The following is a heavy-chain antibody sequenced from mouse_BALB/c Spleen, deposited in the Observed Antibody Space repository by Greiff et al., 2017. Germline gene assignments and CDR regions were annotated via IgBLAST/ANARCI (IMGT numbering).Heavy chain of an antibody. CDR1: GFTFSSYG. CDR2: ISSGGSYT. Sequence: EVQVVESGGDLVKPGGSLKLSCAASGFTFSSYGMSWVRQTPDKRLEWVATISSGGSYTYYPDSVKGRFTISRDNAKNTLYLQMSSLKSEDTAMYYCARQGTMITGSWFAYWGQGTLVTVSA. J-gene: IGHJ3*01. V-gene: IGHV5-6*01. CDR3: ARQGTMITGSWFAY. D-gene: IGHD2-4*01.